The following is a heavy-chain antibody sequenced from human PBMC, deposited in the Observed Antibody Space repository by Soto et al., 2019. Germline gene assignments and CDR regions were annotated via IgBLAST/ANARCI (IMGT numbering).Heavy chain of an antibody. D-gene: IGHD1-26*01. Sequence: SVKVSCKASGGTFSSYAISWVRQAPGQGLEWMGGFIPIFGTANYAQKFQGRVTITADESTSTAYMELSSLRSEDTAVYYCARDLGYSGSYSYYGMDVWGQGTTVTVSS. CDR3: ARDLGYSGSYSYYGMDV. J-gene: IGHJ6*02. CDR1: GGTFSSYA. V-gene: IGHV1-69*13. CDR2: FIPIFGTA.